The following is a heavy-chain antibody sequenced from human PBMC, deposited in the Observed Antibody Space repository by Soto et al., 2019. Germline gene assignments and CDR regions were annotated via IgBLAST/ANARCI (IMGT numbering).Heavy chain of an antibody. Sequence: GESLKISCKGSGFSFTTYWIAWVRQMPGKGLEWMGIIYPGDSDTRYSPSFQGQVTISADKSISTAYLQWSSLKASDTAMYYCARESTYYYDSSGFDAFDIWGQGTMVTVS. J-gene: IGHJ3*02. V-gene: IGHV5-51*01. D-gene: IGHD3-22*01. CDR1: GFSFTTYW. CDR2: IYPGDSDT. CDR3: ARESTYYYDSSGFDAFDI.